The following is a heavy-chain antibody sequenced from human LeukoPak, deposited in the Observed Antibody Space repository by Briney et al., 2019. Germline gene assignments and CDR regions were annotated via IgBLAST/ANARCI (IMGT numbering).Heavy chain of an antibody. CDR2: ISANGVDT. J-gene: IGHJ5*02. Sequence: GGSLRLSCVASGFTFSNHAMTWVRQAPGKGLEWVSAISANGVDTFYAPSVKGRFTISRDNSKNTLHLQINSLRAEDTAIYYCAKDVWWSVSWGQGTLVTVSS. V-gene: IGHV3-23*01. D-gene: IGHD2-8*02. CDR3: AKDVWWSVS. CDR1: GFTFSNHA.